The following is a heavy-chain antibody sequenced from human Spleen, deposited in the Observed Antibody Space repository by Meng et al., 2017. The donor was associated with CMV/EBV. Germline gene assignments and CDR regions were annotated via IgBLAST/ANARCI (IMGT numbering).Heavy chain of an antibody. J-gene: IGHJ4*02. CDR2: LHYSGTT. CDR1: NAFTTIDDYY. Sequence: HRQESGPARVMPSQPLSLSCTVSNAFTTIDDYYWRWIRQPPGKGLEWIGYLHYSGTTYYNPSLKSRITISLDTSKNQFSLNLNSVTAADAAVYYCARDSPGGYGYFDSWGQGTLVTVSS. CDR3: ARDSPGGYGYFDS. D-gene: IGHD5-12*01. V-gene: IGHV4-30-4*01.